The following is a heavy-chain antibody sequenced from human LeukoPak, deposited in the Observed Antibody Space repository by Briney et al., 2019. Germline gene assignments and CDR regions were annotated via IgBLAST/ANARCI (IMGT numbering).Heavy chain of an antibody. CDR3: ARTPYYYDSSGSYHYFDY. D-gene: IGHD3-22*01. Sequence: SKTLSLTCAVSGGSISSSNWWSWVRQPPGKGLEWIGEIYHSGSTNYNPSLKSRVTISVDKSKNQFSLKLSSVTAADTAVYYCARTPYYYDSSGSYHYFDYWGQGTLVTVSS. CDR1: GGSISSSNW. V-gene: IGHV4-4*02. CDR2: IYHSGST. J-gene: IGHJ4*02.